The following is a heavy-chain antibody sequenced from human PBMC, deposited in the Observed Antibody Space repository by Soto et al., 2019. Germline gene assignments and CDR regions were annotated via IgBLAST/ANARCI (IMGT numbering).Heavy chain of an antibody. Sequence: SVKVSCKASGGTFSSYAISWVRQAPGQGLEWMGGIIPIFGTANYAQKFQGRVTITVDESTSTAYMELSSLRSEDTAVYYCARGSSYCISTSCYPNWFDPWGQGTLVTVSS. CDR2: IIPIFGTA. V-gene: IGHV1-69*13. J-gene: IGHJ5*02. D-gene: IGHD2-2*01. CDR3: ARGSSYCISTSCYPNWFDP. CDR1: GGTFSSYA.